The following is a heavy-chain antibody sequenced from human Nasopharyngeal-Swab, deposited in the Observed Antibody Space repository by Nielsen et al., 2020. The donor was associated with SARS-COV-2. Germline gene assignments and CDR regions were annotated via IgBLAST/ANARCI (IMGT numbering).Heavy chain of an antibody. CDR2: IVGSGDISGSGGNT. V-gene: IGHV3-23*01. CDR1: GYSFRTYG. J-gene: IGHJ2*01. CDR3: VKDPDPTPLTWYFDL. Sequence: GESLKISCVASGYSFRTYGMSWVRQAPGKGLEWVAAIVGSGDISGSGGNTYYADSVKGRFTISRDNSKSSLYLQMNSLTTEDTAFYYCVKDPDPTPLTWYFDLWGHGTLVTVTS.